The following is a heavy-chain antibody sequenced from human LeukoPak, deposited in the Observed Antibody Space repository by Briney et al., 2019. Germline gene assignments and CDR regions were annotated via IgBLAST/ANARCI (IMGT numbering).Heavy chain of an antibody. CDR3: ASSGTASRGAMDV. J-gene: IGHJ6*02. D-gene: IGHD1-1*01. CDR2: IYSGGST. Sequence: GGSLRLSCAASGLTGSSNFMTWVRQAPGKGLEWVSAIYSGGSTFYAASVRGRFNISRNNSKKTMFLQMSSLRVEDAAVYYCASSGTASRGAMDVWGQGTTVTVSS. V-gene: IGHV3-66*01. CDR1: GLTGSSNF.